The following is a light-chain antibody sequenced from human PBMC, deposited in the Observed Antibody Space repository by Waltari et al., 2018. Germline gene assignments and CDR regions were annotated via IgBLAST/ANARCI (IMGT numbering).Light chain of an antibody. V-gene: IGKV1-6*01. Sequence: TCRESKGIRNDLGWYQQKPGTAPKLLIYAASNLQRGVPSRFSGSGSGTDFTLTISSLQPEYFATYYCLQDYDYPYTFGQGTKLEI. CDR1: KGIRND. J-gene: IGKJ2*01. CDR2: AAS. CDR3: LQDYDYPYT.